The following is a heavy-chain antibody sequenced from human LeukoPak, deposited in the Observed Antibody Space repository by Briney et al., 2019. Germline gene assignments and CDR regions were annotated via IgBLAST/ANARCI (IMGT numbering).Heavy chain of an antibody. J-gene: IGHJ4*02. Sequence: SETLSLTCAVYGGSFSGYYWSWIRQPPGKGLEWIGEISHSGSTNYNPSLKSRVTISVDTSKNQFSLKLSSVTAADTAVYYCARGGQWEPLDYWGQGTLVTVSS. CDR3: ARGGQWEPLDY. D-gene: IGHD1-26*01. CDR2: ISHSGST. V-gene: IGHV4-34*01. CDR1: GGSFSGYY.